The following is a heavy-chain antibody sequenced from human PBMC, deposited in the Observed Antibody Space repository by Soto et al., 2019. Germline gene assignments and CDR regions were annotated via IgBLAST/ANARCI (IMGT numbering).Heavy chain of an antibody. D-gene: IGHD3-3*01. V-gene: IGHV1-18*04. CDR3: ARGGGLNDFWSALLHYYYGMDV. CDR2: ISAYNGNT. J-gene: IGHJ6*02. Sequence: GASVKVSFKASGYTFISYGISWVRQAPGQGLEWMGWISAYNGNTNYAQKLQGRVTMTTDTSTSTAYMELRSLRSDDTAVYYCARGGGLNDFWSALLHYYYGMDVWGQGTTVTVSS. CDR1: GYTFISYG.